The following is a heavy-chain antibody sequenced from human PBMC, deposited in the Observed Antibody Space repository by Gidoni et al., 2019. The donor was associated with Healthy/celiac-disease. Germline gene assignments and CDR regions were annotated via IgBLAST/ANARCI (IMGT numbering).Heavy chain of an antibody. CDR1: GYSFTSYW. CDR3: ARRVGYCSGGSCYNWFDP. D-gene: IGHD2-15*01. CDR2: IYPGDSDT. Sequence: EVQLVQSGAEVKKPGESLQSSCNGSGYSFTSYWIGVVRQMPGKGLEWMGLIYPGDSDTRYGPSFQGQVTISADKSISTAYLQWSSLKASDTAMYYCARRVGYCSGGSCYNWFDPWGQGTLVTVSS. J-gene: IGHJ5*02. V-gene: IGHV5-51*01.